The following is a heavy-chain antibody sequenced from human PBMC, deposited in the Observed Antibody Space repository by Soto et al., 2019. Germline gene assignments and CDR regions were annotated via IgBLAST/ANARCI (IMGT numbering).Heavy chain of an antibody. V-gene: IGHV3-13*05. CDR3: ARTDRDFYGLDV. J-gene: IGHJ6*02. Sequence: EVQLVESGGGLVQPGGSLRLSCDASGFTFRNYDMHWVRQGTGKGLEWVSGISAAGDPDYADSVEGRFTISRENAQNSFFLQMTSLRVGDTAVYYGARTDRDFYGLDVWGQGTTVIVSS. CDR2: ISAAGDP. CDR1: GFTFRNYD.